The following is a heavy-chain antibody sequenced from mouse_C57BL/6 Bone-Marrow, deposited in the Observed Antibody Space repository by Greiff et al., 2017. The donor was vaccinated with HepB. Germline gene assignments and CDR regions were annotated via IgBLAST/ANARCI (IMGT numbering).Heavy chain of an antibody. V-gene: IGHV1-7*01. CDR2: INPSSGYT. D-gene: IGHD1-1*01. CDR3: ATYYYYGSRRVYFDY. Sequence: VQLQQSGAELAKPGASVKLSCKASGYTFTSYWMHWVKQRPGQGLEWIGYINPSSGYTKYNQKFKDTATLTADKSSSTAYMQLSSLTYEDSAVYYCATYYYYGSRRVYFDYWGQGTTLTVSS. J-gene: IGHJ2*01. CDR1: GYTFTSYW.